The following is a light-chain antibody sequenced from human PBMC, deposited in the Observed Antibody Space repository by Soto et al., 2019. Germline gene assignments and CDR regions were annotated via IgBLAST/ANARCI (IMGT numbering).Light chain of an antibody. Sequence: SYELTQPPSVSVSPGQTASITCSGDKLGDKYACWYQQKPGQSPVLVIYRDNKRPSGIPERFSGSNSGNTATLTISGTQAMDEADYYCQAWDSSTVVFGGGTKLTV. CDR2: RDN. J-gene: IGLJ2*01. CDR1: KLGDKY. CDR3: QAWDSSTVV. V-gene: IGLV3-1*01.